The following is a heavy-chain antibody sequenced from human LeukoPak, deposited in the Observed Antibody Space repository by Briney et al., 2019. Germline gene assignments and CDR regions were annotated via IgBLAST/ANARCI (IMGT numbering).Heavy chain of an antibody. Sequence: SETLSLPCTVSGGSISRSSYDGGWIRQPPGKGLEWIGSIYYSGSTYYNPSLKSRVTISVDTSKNQFSLKLSSVTAADTAVFYCARQVGYDYVWGCYRYTAYYYGMDYWGQGTMVTVSS. CDR3: ARQVGYDYVWGCYRYTAYYYGMDY. V-gene: IGHV4-39*01. CDR1: GGSISRSSYD. CDR2: IYYSGST. D-gene: IGHD3-16*02. J-gene: IGHJ6*02.